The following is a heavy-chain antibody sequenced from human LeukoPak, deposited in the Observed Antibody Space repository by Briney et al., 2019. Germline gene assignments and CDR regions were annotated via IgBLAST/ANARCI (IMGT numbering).Heavy chain of an antibody. CDR2: ISGSDGTT. Sequence: GGSLRLSCAASGFTFRSYAMSWVRQAPGKGLEWVSAISGSDGTTLYADSVKGRFTISRDNSKNTLFLQMNSLRAEDTAVYYCAKDQIAAAGPPSIFDYWGQGTLVTVSS. CDR1: GFTFRSYA. D-gene: IGHD6-13*01. J-gene: IGHJ4*02. V-gene: IGHV3-23*01. CDR3: AKDQIAAAGPPSIFDY.